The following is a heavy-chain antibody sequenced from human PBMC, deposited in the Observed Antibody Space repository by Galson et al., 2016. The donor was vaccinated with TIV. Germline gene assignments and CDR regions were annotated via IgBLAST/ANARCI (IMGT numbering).Heavy chain of an antibody. CDR3: ARGGSDSDY. J-gene: IGHJ4*02. CDR2: IKQDGSEK. Sequence: SLRLSCAVSGFTFSNYWMTWVRQAPGKGLEWVANIKQDGSEKNYVDIVKGRFTISRDHAKNSLYLQMNRVRAEDTAVYYCARGGSDSDYWGQGTLVTVSS. CDR1: GFTFSNYW. V-gene: IGHV3-7*01. D-gene: IGHD2-21*01.